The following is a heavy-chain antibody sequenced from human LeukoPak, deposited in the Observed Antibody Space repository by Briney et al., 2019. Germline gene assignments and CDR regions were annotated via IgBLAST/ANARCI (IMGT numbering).Heavy chain of an antibody. J-gene: IGHJ4*02. V-gene: IGHV4-34*01. CDR2: INHSGST. CDR3: ARVPSYYHGSESPYFFDY. CDR1: GGSFSGYY. D-gene: IGHD3-10*01. Sequence: PSETLSLTCAVYGGSFSGYYWSWIRQPPGKGLEWIGEINHSGSTNYNPSLKSRVTISVDTSKNQFSLKLSSVTAADTAVYFCARVPSYYHGSESPYFFDYWGQGALVTVST.